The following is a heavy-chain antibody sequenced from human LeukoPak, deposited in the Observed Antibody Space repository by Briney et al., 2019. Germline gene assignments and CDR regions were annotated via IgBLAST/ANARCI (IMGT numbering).Heavy chain of an antibody. Sequence: GGSLRLSCAASGFTFSNYGMHWVRQAPGKGLEWVAIIWYDGSNKYYADSVKGRFTISRDNSKNTLYLQMNSLRAEDTAVFYCVRDFSAGMNYLDYWGQGTLVTVSS. CDR3: VRDFSAGMNYLDY. D-gene: IGHD3-10*01. J-gene: IGHJ4*02. CDR2: IWYDGSNK. CDR1: GFTFSNYG. V-gene: IGHV3-33*01.